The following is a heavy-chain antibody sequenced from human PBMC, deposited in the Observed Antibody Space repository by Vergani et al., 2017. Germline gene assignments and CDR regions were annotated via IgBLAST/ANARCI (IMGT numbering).Heavy chain of an antibody. CDR1: GGTFSSYA. Sequence: QVQLVQSGAEVKKPGSSVKVSCKASGGTFSSYAISWVRPAPGQGLEWMGRIIPILGIANYAQKFQGRVTITADKSTSTAYMELSSLRSEDTAVYYCASTVLPSDWFDPWGQGTLVTVSS. CDR3: ASTVLPSDWFDP. D-gene: IGHD4-11*01. V-gene: IGHV1-69*04. J-gene: IGHJ5*02. CDR2: IIPILGIA.